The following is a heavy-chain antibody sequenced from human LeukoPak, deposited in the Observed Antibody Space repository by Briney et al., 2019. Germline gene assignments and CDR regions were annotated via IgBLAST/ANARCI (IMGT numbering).Heavy chain of an antibody. J-gene: IGHJ4*02. V-gene: IGHV3-48*03. CDR3: ARLNYDSSGYYRSAPFDY. D-gene: IGHD3-22*01. CDR1: GFTFSSYE. Sequence: PGGSLRLSCAASGFTFSSYEMNWVRQAPGKGLEWVSYISSSGSTIYYADSVKGRFTISRDNAKNSLYLQMSSLRAEDTAVYYCARLNYDSSGYYRSAPFDYWGQGTLVTVSS. CDR2: ISSSGSTI.